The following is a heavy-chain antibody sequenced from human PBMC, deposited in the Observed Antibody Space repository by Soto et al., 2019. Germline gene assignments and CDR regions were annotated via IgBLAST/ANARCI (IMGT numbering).Heavy chain of an antibody. CDR1: GYTFTRHG. D-gene: IGHD1-26*01. Sequence: GASVKVSGKASGYTFTRHGISWVRQAPGQGLEWMGWIRAYNGNTNYAQKLQGRVTMTTDTSTSTAYMELRSLRPDDTAVYYCARDLRLPSSSGDGSYYLAPSDAFDIWGQGTMVTVSS. CDR3: ARDLRLPSSSGDGSYYLAPSDAFDI. V-gene: IGHV1-18*01. J-gene: IGHJ3*02. CDR2: IRAYNGNT.